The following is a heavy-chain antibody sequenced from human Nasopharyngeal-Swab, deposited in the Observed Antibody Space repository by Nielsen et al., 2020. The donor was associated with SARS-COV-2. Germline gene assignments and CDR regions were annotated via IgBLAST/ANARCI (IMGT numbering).Heavy chain of an antibody. Sequence: ASVKVSCKASGYTFTGYYMHWVRQAPGQGLEWMGRINPNSGGPNYAQKFQGRVTMTRDTSISTAYMVLSRLRSDDTAVYYCASLFVVPAAGPYYYYYYGMDVWGQGTTVTVSS. V-gene: IGHV1-2*06. J-gene: IGHJ6*02. CDR2: INPNSGGP. D-gene: IGHD2-2*01. CDR1: GYTFTGYY. CDR3: ASLFVVPAAGPYYYYYYGMDV.